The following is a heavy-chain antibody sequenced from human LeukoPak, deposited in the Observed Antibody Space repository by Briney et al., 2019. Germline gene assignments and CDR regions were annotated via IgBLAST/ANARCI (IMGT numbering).Heavy chain of an antibody. D-gene: IGHD2-8*01. J-gene: IGHJ4*02. Sequence: GASVKVSCKASGYTFTSYHMHWVRQAPGQGLEWMGIINPSGGSTSYAQKFQGRVTMTRDTSTSTVYMELSSLRSEDTAVYYCARGRPCTNGVCDTLFDYWGQGTLVTVSS. CDR2: INPSGGST. CDR3: ARGRPCTNGVCDTLFDY. V-gene: IGHV1-46*01. CDR1: GYTFTSYH.